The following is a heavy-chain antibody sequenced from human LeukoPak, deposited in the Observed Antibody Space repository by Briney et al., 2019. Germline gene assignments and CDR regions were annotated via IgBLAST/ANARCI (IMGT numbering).Heavy chain of an antibody. CDR3: ARWRSRYGDYVA. CDR2: IIPIRGIA. CDR1: GGTFSSYA. D-gene: IGHD4-17*01. Sequence: ASVKVSCKASGGTFSSYAISWVRQAPGQGLEWMGRIIPIRGIANYAQKFQGRVTITADKSTSTAYMELSSLRSEDTAVYYCARWRSRYGDYVAWGQGTLVTVSS. V-gene: IGHV1-69*04. J-gene: IGHJ5*02.